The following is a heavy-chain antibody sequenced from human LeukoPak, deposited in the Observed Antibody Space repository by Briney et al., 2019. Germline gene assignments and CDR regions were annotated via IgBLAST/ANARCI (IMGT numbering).Heavy chain of an antibody. D-gene: IGHD3-10*01. CDR1: GYTFTGYY. CDR2: INPNSGGI. J-gene: IGHJ4*02. V-gene: IGHV1-2*02. CDR3: ARATLGGYYGSGSPTYYFDY. Sequence: ASVKVSCKASGYTFTGYYMHWVRQAPGQGLEWMGWINPNSGGINYAQKFQGRVTMTRDTSISTAYMELSRLRSDDTAVYYCARATLGGYYGSGSPTYYFDYWGQGTLVTVSS.